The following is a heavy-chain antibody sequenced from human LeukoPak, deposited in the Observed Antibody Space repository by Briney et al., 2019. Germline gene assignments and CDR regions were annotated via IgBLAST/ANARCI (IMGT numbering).Heavy chain of an antibody. CDR2: INHSGST. CDR3: ARGYCTNGVCQIGLSGWYYFDY. V-gene: IGHV4-34*01. CDR1: GGSFSGYY. Sequence: SETLSLTCAVYGGSFSGYYWSWIRRPPGKGLEWIGEINHSGSTNYNPSLKSRVTISVDTSKNQFSLKLSSVTAADTAVYYCARGYCTNGVCQIGLSGWYYFDYWGQGTLVTVSS. J-gene: IGHJ4*02. D-gene: IGHD2-8*01.